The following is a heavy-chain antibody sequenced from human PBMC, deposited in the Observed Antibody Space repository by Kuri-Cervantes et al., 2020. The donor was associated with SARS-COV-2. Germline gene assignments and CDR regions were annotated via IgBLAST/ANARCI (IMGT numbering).Heavy chain of an antibody. CDR3: ARGEGNYYYYMDD. CDR1: GGSFSGYY. J-gene: IGHJ6*03. CDR2: INHSGST. V-gene: IGHV4-34*01. Sequence: ESLKISCAVYGGSFSGYYWSWIRQPPGKGLEWIGEINHSGSTNYNPSLKSRVTISVDTSKNQFSLKLSSVTAADTAVYYCARGEGNYYYYMDDWGEGTRVTGSS.